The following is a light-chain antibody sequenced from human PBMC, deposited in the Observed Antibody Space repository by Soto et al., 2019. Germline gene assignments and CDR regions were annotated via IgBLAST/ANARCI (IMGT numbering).Light chain of an antibody. CDR3: QQYNNYPRT. J-gene: IGKJ1*01. Sequence: DIQMTQSPSTLSASVGDRVTITCRASQSISSWLAWYQQKAGKAPKLLIYKASSLQSGVSSRFSGSGSGTEFTLTINSLQPDYFATYYCQQYNNYPRTFGPGTKVEIK. CDR1: QSISSW. CDR2: KAS. V-gene: IGKV1-5*03.